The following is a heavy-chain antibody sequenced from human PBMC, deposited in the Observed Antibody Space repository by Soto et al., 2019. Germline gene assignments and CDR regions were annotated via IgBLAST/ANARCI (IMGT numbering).Heavy chain of an antibody. V-gene: IGHV4-34*01. CDR1: GGSFSGYY. J-gene: IGHJ6*03. Sequence: PSETLSLTCAVYGGSFSGYYWSWIRQPPGKGLEWIGEINHSGSTNYNPSLKSRVTISVDTSKNQFSLKLSSVTAADTAVYYCARGRGYCSGGSCYEGYYYYMDVWGKGTTVTVSS. CDR2: INHSGST. CDR3: ARGRGYCSGGSCYEGYYYYMDV. D-gene: IGHD2-15*01.